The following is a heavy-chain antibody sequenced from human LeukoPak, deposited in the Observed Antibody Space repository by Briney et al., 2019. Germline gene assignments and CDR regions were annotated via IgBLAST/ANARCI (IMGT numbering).Heavy chain of an antibody. J-gene: IGHJ4*02. CDR1: GYTFSGYY. CDR2: INFNSGDT. D-gene: IGHD1-26*01. Sequence: GASVKVSCKASGYTFSGYYIHWVRQAPGQGLEWMGWINFNSGDTNYAQNFQGRVTVTRDTSISTTYMELSSLRADDTAIYHCVRERGATVDYWGQGTLVTVSS. CDR3: VRERGATVDY. V-gene: IGHV1-2*02.